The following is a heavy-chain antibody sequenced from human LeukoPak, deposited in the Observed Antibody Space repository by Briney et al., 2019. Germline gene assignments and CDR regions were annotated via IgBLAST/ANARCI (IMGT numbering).Heavy chain of an antibody. Sequence: PGGSLRLSCAASGFTFSNAWMSWVRQAPGKGLEWVSAISGSGGSTYYADSVKGRFTISRDNSKNTLYLQMNSLRAEDTAVYYCAKEPGSSGYRPYYFDYWGQGTLVTVSS. J-gene: IGHJ4*02. V-gene: IGHV3-23*01. CDR1: GFTFSNAW. D-gene: IGHD3-22*01. CDR3: AKEPGSSGYRPYYFDY. CDR2: ISGSGGST.